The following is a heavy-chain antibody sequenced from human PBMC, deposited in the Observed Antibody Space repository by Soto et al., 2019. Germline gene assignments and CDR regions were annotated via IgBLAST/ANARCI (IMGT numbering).Heavy chain of an antibody. D-gene: IGHD6-25*01. CDR1: GFTFSTYA. CDR2: ISDNGGRT. Sequence: EVQLLESGGGLVQPGGSLRLSCAASGFTFSTYAMTWVRQAPGKGLESVSGISDNGGRTYYADSVKGRFTISRDNSKNTLYLQMNSLRAEDTAIYYCARDLHTTIPAATAFWGQGTLVTVSS. J-gene: IGHJ4*02. CDR3: ARDLHTTIPAATAF. V-gene: IGHV3-23*01.